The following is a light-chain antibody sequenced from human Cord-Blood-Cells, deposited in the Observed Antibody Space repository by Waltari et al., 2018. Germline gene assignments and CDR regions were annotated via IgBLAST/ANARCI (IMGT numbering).Light chain of an antibody. Sequence: ELVLTPSPGTLSLSPGERATLSCRASQSVSSSYLAWYQQKPGQAPRLLIYGASGRATGIPGRFSGSGSGTDFTLTISRLEPEDFAVYYCQQYGSSLITFGQGTRLEIK. CDR2: GAS. CDR1: QSVSSSY. CDR3: QQYGSSLIT. J-gene: IGKJ5*01. V-gene: IGKV3-20*01.